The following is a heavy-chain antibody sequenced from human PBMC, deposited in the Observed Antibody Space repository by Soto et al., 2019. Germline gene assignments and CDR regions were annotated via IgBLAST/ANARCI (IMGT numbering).Heavy chain of an antibody. CDR3: ARRNSFIAEAGRGWYFDY. J-gene: IGHJ4*02. CDR1: GGSISSGGYY. Sequence: QVQLQESGPGLVKPSQTLSLTCTVSGGSISSGGYYWSWIRQHPGKGLAWIGYIYYSGSTYYNPSLKSRVTISVDTSKHQFAVKLSSVTATDTALYYCARRNSFIAEAGRGWYFDYWGQGTLFTVSS. CDR2: IYYSGST. D-gene: IGHD6-13*01. V-gene: IGHV4-31*03.